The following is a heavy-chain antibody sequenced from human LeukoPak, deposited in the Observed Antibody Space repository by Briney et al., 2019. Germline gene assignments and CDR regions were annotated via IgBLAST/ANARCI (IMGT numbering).Heavy chain of an antibody. V-gene: IGHV3-9*03. Sequence: GGSLRLSCAASGFTFDDYAMHWVRQAPGKGLEWLSGISWNSGSMGYADSVKGRFTISRDNAKNSLYLQMNSLRAEDMALYYCARGRDGYNGIGDYWGQGTLVTVSS. D-gene: IGHD5-24*01. J-gene: IGHJ4*02. CDR2: ISWNSGSM. CDR1: GFTFDDYA. CDR3: ARGRDGYNGIGDY.